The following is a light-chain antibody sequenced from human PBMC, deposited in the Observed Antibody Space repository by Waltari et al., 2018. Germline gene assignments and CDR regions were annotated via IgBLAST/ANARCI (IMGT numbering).Light chain of an antibody. Sequence: IVMTQSPDSLAVPLGERATIPCKSSQTVLYRSTNKNYLAWYQQKPGQPPKLLILWASTRESWVPDRFSGSGSGTDFTLTVSSLQAEDVAVYYCHQYYTTPYTFGQGTKLEIK. CDR3: HQYYTTPYT. V-gene: IGKV4-1*01. CDR1: QTVLYRSTNKNY. J-gene: IGKJ2*01. CDR2: WAS.